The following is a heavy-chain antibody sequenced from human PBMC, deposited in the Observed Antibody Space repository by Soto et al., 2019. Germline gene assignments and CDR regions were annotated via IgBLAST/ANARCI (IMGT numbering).Heavy chain of an antibody. CDR2: IYYSGST. J-gene: IGHJ6*02. D-gene: IGHD6-19*01. Sequence: QVQLQESGPGLVKPSQTLSLTCTVSGGSISSGDYYWSWIRQPPGKGLEWIGYIYYSGSTYYNPSPQSRGTISVATSKNPFSLKLSSVTAADTAVYYCARDYSGIAVAGQSYGMDVWGQGTTVTVSS. CDR1: GGSISSGDYY. CDR3: ARDYSGIAVAGQSYGMDV. V-gene: IGHV4-30-4*01.